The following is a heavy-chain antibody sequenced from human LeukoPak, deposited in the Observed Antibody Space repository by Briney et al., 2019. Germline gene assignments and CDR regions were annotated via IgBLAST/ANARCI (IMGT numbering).Heavy chain of an antibody. CDR2: LSGSGGAT. V-gene: IGHV3-23*01. J-gene: IGHJ4*02. Sequence: GGTLGLSRASSVFTFRLFSISWATGARAKGLVCGSSLSGSGGATYYADSVKGRFTISRDNSENTLYLQINSLRAEDTAVFYCAKNYGSGTYYNYFDSWGQGTLVTVSS. CDR1: VFTFRLFS. D-gene: IGHD3-10*01. CDR3: AKNYGSGTYYNYFDS.